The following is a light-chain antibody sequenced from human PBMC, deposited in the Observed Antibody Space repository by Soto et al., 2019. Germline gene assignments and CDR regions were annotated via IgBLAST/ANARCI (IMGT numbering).Light chain of an antibody. CDR1: NRDVGSYNL. Sequence: QSALTQPASVSGSPGQSITIACTGTNRDVGSYNLVSWYQQRPGEAPKLIISEVRNRPSGISYRFTGSKSGNTASLTISGLQAEDEADYYCSSYTAFTTYVFGSGTKLTVL. J-gene: IGLJ1*01. CDR2: EVR. V-gene: IGLV2-14*01. CDR3: SSYTAFTTYV.